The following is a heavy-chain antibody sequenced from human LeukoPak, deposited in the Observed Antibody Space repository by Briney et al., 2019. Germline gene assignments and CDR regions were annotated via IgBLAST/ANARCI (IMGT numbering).Heavy chain of an antibody. CDR2: ISYDGSTK. V-gene: IGHV3-30*18. Sequence: GGSLRLSCTASGVTFSNSFMHWVRQAPGKGLEWVAIISYDGSTKNYADSVKGRFTISRDNSKNTLYLQMNSLRAEGTAVYYCTNGDYVSGDAFSRLAPYKKYYDMDVWGQGTTVTVSS. J-gene: IGHJ6*02. D-gene: IGHD3-10*01. CDR3: TNGDYVSGDAFSRLAPYKKYYDMDV. CDR1: GVTFSNSF.